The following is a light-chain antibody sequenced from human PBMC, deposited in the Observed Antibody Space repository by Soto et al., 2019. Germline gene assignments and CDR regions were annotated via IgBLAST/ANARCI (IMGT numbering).Light chain of an antibody. CDR3: QTWGTGIHVV. J-gene: IGLJ2*01. V-gene: IGLV4-69*01. CDR2: LNSDGSH. Sequence: QLVLTQSPSASASLGASVNLTCTLSSGHSSYAIAWHQQQPEKGPRYLMKLNSDGSHSKGDGIPDRFSGSSSGAERYLTISGLQSEDEADYYCQTWGTGIHVVFGGGTKLTVL. CDR1: SGHSSYA.